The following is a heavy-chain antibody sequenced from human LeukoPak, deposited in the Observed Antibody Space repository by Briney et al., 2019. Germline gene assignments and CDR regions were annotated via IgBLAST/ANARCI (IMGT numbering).Heavy chain of an antibody. J-gene: IGHJ5*02. V-gene: IGHV4-59*08. Sequence: SETLSLTCTVSGGSISSYYWSWIRQPPGKGLEWIGYIYYSGSTNYNPPLKSRVTIFVDTSKNQFSLKLTSATAADTAVYYCARHYGPWGQGTLVTVSS. D-gene: IGHD4-17*01. CDR1: GGSISSYY. CDR2: IYYSGST. CDR3: ARHYGP.